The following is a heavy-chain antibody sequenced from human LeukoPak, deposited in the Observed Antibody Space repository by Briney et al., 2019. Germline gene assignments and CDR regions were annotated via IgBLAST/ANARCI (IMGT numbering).Heavy chain of an antibody. D-gene: IGHD4-23*01. V-gene: IGHV4-59*12. J-gene: IGHJ4*02. CDR2: IYYSGST. Sequence: PSETLSLTCTVSGGSISSYYWSWIRQPPGKGLEWIGYIYYSGSTNYNPSLKSRVTISVDTSKNQFSLKLSSVTAADTAVYFCARDRGNSGNFDYWGQGILVTVSS. CDR1: GGSISSYY. CDR3: ARDRGNSGNFDY.